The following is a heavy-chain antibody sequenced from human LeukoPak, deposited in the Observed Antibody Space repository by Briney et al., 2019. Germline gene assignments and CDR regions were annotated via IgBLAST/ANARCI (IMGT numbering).Heavy chain of an antibody. CDR1: GYTFTGYY. D-gene: IGHD2-2*02. CDR3: ARDNPPDIPRYCSSTSCYTTRYYYYMDV. CDR2: INPNSGGT. Sequence: ASVKVSCKASGYTFTGYYMHWVRQAPGQGLEWMGWINPNSGGTNYAQKFQGRVTMTRDTSISTAYMELSRLRSDDTAVYYCARDNPPDIPRYCSSTSCYTTRYYYYMDVWGKGTTVTVSS. J-gene: IGHJ6*03. V-gene: IGHV1-2*02.